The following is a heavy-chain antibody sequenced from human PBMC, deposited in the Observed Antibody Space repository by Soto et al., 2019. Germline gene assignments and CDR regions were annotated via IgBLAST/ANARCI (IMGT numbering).Heavy chain of an antibody. Sequence: GGSLRLSCVGSGFTFSNYSMNWVRQAPGKGLEWVSSISSSSSYIYYADSVKGRFTISRDNAKNSLYLQMNSLRAEDTAVYYCASIPSLSTFDYWGQGTLVTVSS. CDR2: ISSSSSYI. D-gene: IGHD6-6*01. CDR1: GFTFSNYS. CDR3: ASIPSLSTFDY. J-gene: IGHJ4*02. V-gene: IGHV3-21*01.